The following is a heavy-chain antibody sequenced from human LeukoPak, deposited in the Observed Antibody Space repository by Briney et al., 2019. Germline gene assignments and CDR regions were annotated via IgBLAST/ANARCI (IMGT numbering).Heavy chain of an antibody. J-gene: IGHJ6*03. CDR3: ASGEVELFSYYYRQL. D-gene: IGHD3-3*01. Sequence: SETLSLTCTVSGGSISSHYWSWIRQPPGKGLEWIGSIYYSGSTNYNPSLKSRVTISVDTSKNQFSLKLSSVTAADTAVYYCASGEVELFSYYYRQLWGKG. CDR2: IYYSGST. CDR1: GGSISSHY. V-gene: IGHV4-59*11.